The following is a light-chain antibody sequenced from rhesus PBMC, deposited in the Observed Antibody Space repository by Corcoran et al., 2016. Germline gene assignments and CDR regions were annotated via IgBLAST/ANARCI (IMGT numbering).Light chain of an antibody. J-gene: IGKJ2*01. CDR1: QAISNW. V-gene: IGKV1-69*01. CDR3: QQHDTFPYS. CDR2: RAA. Sequence: DIQMTQSPSSLSASVGDRVTISCRASQAISNWLAWYQQKPGKAPKLLIYRAANLDPGVPARFTGSGSGAVFTLTISSLPPEDIASSSCQQHDTFPYSFGQGAKLEIK.